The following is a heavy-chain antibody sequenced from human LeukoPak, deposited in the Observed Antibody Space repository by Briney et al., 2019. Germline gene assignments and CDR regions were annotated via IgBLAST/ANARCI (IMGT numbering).Heavy chain of an antibody. V-gene: IGHV1-69*04. D-gene: IGHD3-22*01. CDR3: ATHYYDSSGYYYPWDY. J-gene: IGHJ4*02. CDR2: IIPIFGIA. Sequence: GASVKVSCKASGGTFSSYAISWVRQAPGQGLEWMGRIIPIFGIANYAQKFQGRVTITADKSTSTAYMELSSLRSEDTAVYYCATHYYDSSGYYYPWDYWGQGTLSPSPQ. CDR1: GGTFSSYA.